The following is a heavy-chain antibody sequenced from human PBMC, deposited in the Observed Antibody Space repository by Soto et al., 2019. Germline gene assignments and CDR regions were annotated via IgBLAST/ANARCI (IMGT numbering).Heavy chain of an antibody. D-gene: IGHD6-13*01. J-gene: IGHJ5*02. CDR1: SGSISGYF. CDR2: IHYTGSS. Sequence: TSETLSLTCTVSSGSISGYFWRWIRQPPGKELELIAYIHYTGSSYYNPSLKSRVTISIDTSKNQFSLKLSSVSDADTAVYYCAKVGRIAAAGTWFDPWGQGTLVSVSS. CDR3: AKVGRIAAAGTWFDP. V-gene: IGHV4-59*01.